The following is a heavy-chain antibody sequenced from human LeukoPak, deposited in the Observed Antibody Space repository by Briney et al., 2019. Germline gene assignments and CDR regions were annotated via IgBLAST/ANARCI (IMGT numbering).Heavy chain of an antibody. CDR2: IYYSGST. Sequence: SETPSLTCTVSGGSISSYYWSWIRQPPGKGLEWIGYIYYSGSTNYNPSLKSRVTISVDTSKNQFSLKLSSVTAADTAVYYCARHSTASGYLNYFDYWGQGTLVTVSS. CDR3: ARHSTASGYLNYFDY. D-gene: IGHD1-1*01. J-gene: IGHJ4*02. V-gene: IGHV4-59*08. CDR1: GGSISSYY.